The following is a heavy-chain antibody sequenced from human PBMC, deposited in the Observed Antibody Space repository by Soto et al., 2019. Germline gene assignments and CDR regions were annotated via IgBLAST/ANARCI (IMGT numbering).Heavy chain of an antibody. D-gene: IGHD3-3*01. V-gene: IGHV3-23*01. CDR3: AKDPSYDFWSGYYGPHY. CDR2: ISGSGGST. CDR1: GFTFSSYA. Sequence: EVQLLESGGGLVQPGGSLRLSCAASGFTFSSYAMSWVRQAPGKGLEWVSAISGSGGSTYYADSVKGRFTISRDNSKNTLYLQMNSLRAEDTAVYYCAKDPSYDFWSGYYGPHYWGQGTLVTVSS. J-gene: IGHJ4*02.